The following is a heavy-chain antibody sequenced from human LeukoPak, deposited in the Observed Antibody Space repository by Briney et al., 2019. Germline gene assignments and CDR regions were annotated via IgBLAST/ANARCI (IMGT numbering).Heavy chain of an antibody. Sequence: GGSLRLSCAASGFTFSSYAMSWVRQAPGKGLEWVSAISGSGGSTYYADSVKGRFTISRDNSKNTLYLQMNSLRAEDTAVYYCAKNFRGYCSGGSCYLRAFDIWGQGTMVTVSS. CDR3: AKNFRGYCSGGSCYLRAFDI. J-gene: IGHJ3*02. CDR1: GFTFSSYA. CDR2: ISGSGGST. D-gene: IGHD2-15*01. V-gene: IGHV3-23*01.